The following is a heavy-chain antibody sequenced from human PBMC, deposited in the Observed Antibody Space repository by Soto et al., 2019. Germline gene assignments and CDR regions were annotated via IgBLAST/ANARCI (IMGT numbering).Heavy chain of an antibody. CDR3: ARRYCTNGVCPFDS. CDR2: ISSGGSGI. Sequence: VGSLRLSCAASGFTFSSNSMSWVRQAPGKGLEWVSSISSGGSGIYYADSLKGRFTISRDNTKNSLYLLMNSLRAEDTAVYYCARRYCTNGVCPFDSWGQGTLVTVSS. V-gene: IGHV3-21*01. D-gene: IGHD2-8*01. CDR1: GFTFSSNS. J-gene: IGHJ4*02.